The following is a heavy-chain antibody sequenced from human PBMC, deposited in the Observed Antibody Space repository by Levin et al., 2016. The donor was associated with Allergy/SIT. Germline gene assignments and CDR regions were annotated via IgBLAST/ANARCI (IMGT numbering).Heavy chain of an antibody. CDR3: ARDDRYVYYYGMDV. Sequence: GGSLRLSCAASGFTFDDYGMSWVRQAPGKGLEWVSGINWNGGSTGYADSVKGRFTISRDNAKNSLYLQMNSLRAEDTALYYCARDDRYVYYYGMDVWGQGTTVTVSS. CDR2: INWNGGST. D-gene: IGHD3-16*01. CDR1: GFTFDDYG. V-gene: IGHV3-20*04. J-gene: IGHJ6*02.